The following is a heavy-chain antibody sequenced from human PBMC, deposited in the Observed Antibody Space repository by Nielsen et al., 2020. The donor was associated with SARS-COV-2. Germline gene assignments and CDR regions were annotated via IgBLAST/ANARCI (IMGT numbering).Heavy chain of an antibody. CDR1: GFTFSNAW. D-gene: IGHD1-1*01. J-gene: IGHJ6*02. Sequence: GGSLRFSCAASGFTFSNAWMSWVRQAPGKGLEWVGRIRSKANSYATAYGESAKGRSTISRDDLKNTAYLQMNSLKTEDTAVYYCAKGGDDARILGMDVWGQGTTVTVSS. V-gene: IGHV3-73*01. CDR2: IRSKANSYAT. CDR3: AKGGDDARILGMDV.